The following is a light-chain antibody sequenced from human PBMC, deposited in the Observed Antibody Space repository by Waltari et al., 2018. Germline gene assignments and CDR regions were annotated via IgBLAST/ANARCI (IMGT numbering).Light chain of an antibody. V-gene: IGKV2-28*01. CDR1: QSLLHRNGYNY. J-gene: IGKJ1*01. CDR3: MQSLQALWT. CDR2: LGS. Sequence: DSVMTQSPLSLPVTPGEPASIACSSLQSLLHRNGYNYLDWYLQKPGQSPQLLIYLGSNRASGVPDRFSGSGSGTDFTLKISRVEAEDVGVYYCMQSLQALWTFGPGTKVEIK.